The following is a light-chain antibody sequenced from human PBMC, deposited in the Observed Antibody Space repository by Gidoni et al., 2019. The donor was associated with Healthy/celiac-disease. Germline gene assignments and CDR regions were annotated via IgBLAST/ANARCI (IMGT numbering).Light chain of an antibody. J-gene: IGKJ1*01. CDR1: QSVSSY. CDR2: DAS. Sequence: IVLTQSPATLSLSPGERATHSCRASQSVSSYLAWYQQKPGQAPRLLISDASNRATGMPARFSGSGCGTDFTRTISSLEPEDFAVYYCQQRSNWPWTFGQGTKVEIK. CDR3: QQRSNWPWT. V-gene: IGKV3-11*01.